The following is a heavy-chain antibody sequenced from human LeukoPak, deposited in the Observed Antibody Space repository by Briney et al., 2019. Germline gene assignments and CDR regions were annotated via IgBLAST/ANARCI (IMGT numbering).Heavy chain of an antibody. CDR3: ARSAHGSGSYYNR. D-gene: IGHD3-10*01. Sequence: SETLPLTCTVSGDSISTYYWSWIRQPPGKGLEWIGYIYYSGRTYYSPSLKSRVTISVDTSENQFSLKLSSVTAADTAVYYCARSAHGSGSYYNRWGQGTLVTVSS. V-gene: IGHV4-59*06. J-gene: IGHJ4*02. CDR1: GDSISTYY. CDR2: IYYSGRT.